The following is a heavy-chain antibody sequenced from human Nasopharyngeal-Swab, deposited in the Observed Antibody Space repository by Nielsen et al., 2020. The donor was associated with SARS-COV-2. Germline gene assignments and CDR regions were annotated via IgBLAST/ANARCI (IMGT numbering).Heavy chain of an antibody. CDR3: AKDEGGYDSSGYYYYYYYYMDV. D-gene: IGHD3-22*01. Sequence: WIRQPPGKGLEWVSCISSSGSTIYYADSVKGRFTISRDNAKNSLYLQMNSLRAEDTAVYYCAKDEGGYDSSGYYYYYYYYMDVWGKGTTVTVSS. J-gene: IGHJ6*03. V-gene: IGHV3-11*01. CDR2: ISSSGSTI.